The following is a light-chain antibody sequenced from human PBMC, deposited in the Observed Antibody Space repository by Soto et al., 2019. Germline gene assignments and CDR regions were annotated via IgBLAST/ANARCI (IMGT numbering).Light chain of an antibody. Sequence: EIVLTQSPGTLSLSPGERATLSCRASQSVSSRYLAWYQQKPGQAPRLLIYGASSRATGIPDRISGSGSGTDFTLTISRLEPEDFPVYYCQHYGSSPPMYTFGQGTKLEIK. V-gene: IGKV3-20*01. CDR2: GAS. CDR1: QSVSSRY. CDR3: QHYGSSPPMYT. J-gene: IGKJ2*01.